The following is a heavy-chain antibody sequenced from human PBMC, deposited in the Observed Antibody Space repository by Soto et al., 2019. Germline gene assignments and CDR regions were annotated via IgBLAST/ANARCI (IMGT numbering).Heavy chain of an antibody. CDR3: ARETYCSSTSCYVSNDAFDI. CDR2: ISSSSSYI. J-gene: IGHJ3*02. CDR1: GFTFSSYS. V-gene: IGHV3-21*01. Sequence: PXGSLRLSCAASGFTFSSYSMNWVRQAPGKGLEWVSSISSSSSYIHYADSVKGRFTISRDNAKNSLYLQMNSLRAEDTAVYYCARETYCSSTSCYVSNDAFDIWGQGTMVTVSS. D-gene: IGHD2-2*01.